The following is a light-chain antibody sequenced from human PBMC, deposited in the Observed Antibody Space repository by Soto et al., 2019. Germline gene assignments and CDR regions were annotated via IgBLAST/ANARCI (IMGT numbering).Light chain of an antibody. Sequence: IVMTQSPATLSVSPGEGVTLSCRASENVGTNLAWYQQKPGQAPRLLIYGSSTRATGIPATFSGSGSGTEFTLTISSLQSEESAFYYCQQYNNWGLSFGGGTKVEIK. CDR3: QQYNNWGLS. J-gene: IGKJ4*01. CDR2: GSS. CDR1: ENVGTN. V-gene: IGKV3D-15*01.